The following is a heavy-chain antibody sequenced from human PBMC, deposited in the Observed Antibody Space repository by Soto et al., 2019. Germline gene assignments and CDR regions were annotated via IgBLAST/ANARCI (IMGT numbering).Heavy chain of an antibody. CDR3: ARPLLYDFWSGDGMDV. CDR1: GGSISSSSYY. J-gene: IGHJ6*02. CDR2: IYYSGST. V-gene: IGHV4-39*01. D-gene: IGHD3-3*01. Sequence: PSATLSLTCTVSGGSISSSSYYWGWIRQPPGKGLEWIGSIYYSGSTYYNPSLKSRVTISVDTSKNQFSLKLSSVTAADTAVYYCARPLLYDFWSGDGMDVWGQGTTVTVSS.